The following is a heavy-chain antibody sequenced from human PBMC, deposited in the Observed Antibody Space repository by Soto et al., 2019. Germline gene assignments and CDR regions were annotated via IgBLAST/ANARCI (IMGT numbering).Heavy chain of an antibody. Sequence: PGGSLRLSCAASGFTFSSYGMHWVRQAPGKGLEWVAVISYDGSNKYYADSVKGRFTISRDNSKNTLYLQMNSLRAEDTAVYYCATGLVTTFGRVIAWAWGQGTLVTVSS. D-gene: IGHD3-16*02. CDR1: GFTFSSYG. V-gene: IGHV3-30*03. CDR2: ISYDGSNK. J-gene: IGHJ5*02. CDR3: ATGLVTTFGRVIAWA.